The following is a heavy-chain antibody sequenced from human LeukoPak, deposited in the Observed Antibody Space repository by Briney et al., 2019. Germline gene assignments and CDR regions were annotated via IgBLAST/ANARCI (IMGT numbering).Heavy chain of an antibody. CDR3: ARDGQYYYDSSSAFDI. D-gene: IGHD3-22*01. CDR2: IFYSGST. CDR1: GGSISSYY. V-gene: IGHV4-59*12. Sequence: SETLSLTCTVSGGSISSYYWSWIRQPPGKGLEWIGYIFYSGSTNYNPSLKSRVTMSVDTSKNQFSLKLSSVTAADTAVYYCARDGQYYYDSSSAFDIWGQGTMVTVSS. J-gene: IGHJ3*02.